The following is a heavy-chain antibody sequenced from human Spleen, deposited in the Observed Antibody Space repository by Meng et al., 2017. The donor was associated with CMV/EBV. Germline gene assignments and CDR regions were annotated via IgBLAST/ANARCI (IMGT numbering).Heavy chain of an antibody. CDR2: IRYDEGNE. D-gene: IGHD2-2*01. CDR1: GFTFSNFG. J-gene: IGHJ4*02. CDR3: AKGTTSSKLVGLDY. Sequence: GESLKISCVASGFTFSNFGMHWVRQAPGKGLEWVAFIRYDEGNEYYADSVRGRFTISRDNSKNKIYLQMNSLRADDTAIYYCAKGTTSSKLVGLDYWGQGALVTVFS. V-gene: IGHV3-30*02.